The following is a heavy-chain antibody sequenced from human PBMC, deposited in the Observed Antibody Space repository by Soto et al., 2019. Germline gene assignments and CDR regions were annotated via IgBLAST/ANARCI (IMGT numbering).Heavy chain of an antibody. V-gene: IGHV4-39*01. D-gene: IGHD3-10*01. CDR3: ATLWFGEGDY. CDR1: GGSISRSSYY. CDR2: IYYSGST. Sequence: QLQLQESGPGLVKPSETLSLTCTVSGGSISRSSYYWGWIRQPPGKGLEWIGSIYYSGSTYYNPSLKSRVPISVDTSKNLFSLKLSSVTAADTDVYYCATLWFGEGDYWGQGTLVTVSS. J-gene: IGHJ4*02.